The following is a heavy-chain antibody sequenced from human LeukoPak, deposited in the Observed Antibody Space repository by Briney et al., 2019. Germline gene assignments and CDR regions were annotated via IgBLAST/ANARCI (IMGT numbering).Heavy chain of an antibody. Sequence: PSETLSLTCAVYGGSLSGYYWSWIRQPPGKGLEWIGEIHHGGRTNYNPSLNTHVTISVDTSKNQFSLKLSSATAADTAVYYCARAGVEYCGGDCYSRRYFDYWGQGTLVTVSS. CDR2: IHHGGRT. CDR3: ARAGVEYCGGDCYSRRYFDY. J-gene: IGHJ4*02. CDR1: GGSLSGYY. D-gene: IGHD2-21*02. V-gene: IGHV4-34*01.